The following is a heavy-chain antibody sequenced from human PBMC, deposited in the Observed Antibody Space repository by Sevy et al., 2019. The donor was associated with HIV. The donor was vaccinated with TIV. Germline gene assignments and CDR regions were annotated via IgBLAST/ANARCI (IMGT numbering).Heavy chain of an antibody. CDR1: GFSFRSYW. CDR3: VTDDRPSGWLFDF. CDR2: INRDESAT. Sequence: GGSLRLSCAASGFSFRSYWMTWVRQAPGKGLEWVANINRDESATNYVGSVKGRFTIFRANAKNLLYLQMNSLRVDDTAVYYCVTDDRPSGWLFDFWGPGTQVTVSS. D-gene: IGHD6-19*01. J-gene: IGHJ4*02. V-gene: IGHV3-7*01.